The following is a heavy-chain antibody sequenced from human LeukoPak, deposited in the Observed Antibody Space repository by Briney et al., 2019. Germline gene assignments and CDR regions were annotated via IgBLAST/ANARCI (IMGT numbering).Heavy chain of an antibody. Sequence: SETLSLTCTVSGASISSHSWSWIRQPAGQGLDWIGRIYNSGTTNYNPSLKSRVTMSVDTSKNQLSLKLSPVTAAYTAVYYCARGAVGATEYFQHWGQGTLVTVSS. J-gene: IGHJ1*01. CDR2: IYNSGTT. CDR3: ARGAVGATEYFQH. CDR1: GASISSHS. V-gene: IGHV4-4*07. D-gene: IGHD1-26*01.